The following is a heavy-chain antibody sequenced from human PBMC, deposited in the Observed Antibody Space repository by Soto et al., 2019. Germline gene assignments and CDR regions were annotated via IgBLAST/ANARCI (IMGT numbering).Heavy chain of an antibody. CDR3: ASPGYSSGWYLGV. CDR1: GYGFTVYW. V-gene: IGHV5-51*01. Sequence: ESLKIYCKGSGYGFTVYWVGCVRQMPGKGLEWMGIIYPGDSDTRYSPSFQGQVTISADKSISTAYLQWSSLKASDTAMYYCASPGYSSGWYLGVWGQGTTVTVSS. CDR2: IYPGDSDT. J-gene: IGHJ6*02. D-gene: IGHD6-19*01.